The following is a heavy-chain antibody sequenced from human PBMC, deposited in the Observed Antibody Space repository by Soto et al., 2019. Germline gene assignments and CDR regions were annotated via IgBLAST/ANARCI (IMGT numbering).Heavy chain of an antibody. V-gene: IGHV3-21*01. Sequence: PGGSLRPSCAASGFTFSSYSMNWVRQAPGKGLEWVSSISSSSSYIYYADSVKGRFTISRDNAKNSLYLQMNSLRAEDTAVYYCARDFSPRGTGTTFDYWGQGTLVTVSS. CDR1: GFTFSSYS. CDR2: ISSSSSYI. D-gene: IGHD1-7*01. CDR3: ARDFSPRGTGTTFDY. J-gene: IGHJ4*02.